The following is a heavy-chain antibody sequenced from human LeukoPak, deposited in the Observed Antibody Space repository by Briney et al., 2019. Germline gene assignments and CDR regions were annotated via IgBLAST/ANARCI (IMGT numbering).Heavy chain of an antibody. V-gene: IGHV3-7*01. CDR3: ARGGIHDQLLCAN. CDR1: GFTFSSYW. J-gene: IGHJ4*02. Sequence: PGGSLRLSCAASGFTFSSYWMSWVRQVPGKGLEWVANIKQDGSEKYYVDSVKGRFTISRDNARNSLYLQMSALRAQDTAVYYCARGGIHDQLLCANWGQGTLVTVSS. D-gene: IGHD2-2*01. CDR2: IKQDGSEK.